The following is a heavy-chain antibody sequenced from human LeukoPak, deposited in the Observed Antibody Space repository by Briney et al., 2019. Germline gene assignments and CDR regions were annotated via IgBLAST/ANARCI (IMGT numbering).Heavy chain of an antibody. Sequence: PSETLSLTCTVSGGSISSYYWSWIRQPAGKGLEWIGHIYTSETTNYNPSLKSRVTMSVDTSKNQFSLNMSSVTAADTAVYYCARHAMVRGIDSWGQGTLVTVSS. CDR3: ARHAMVRGIDS. V-gene: IGHV4-4*07. CDR2: IYTSETT. J-gene: IGHJ4*02. D-gene: IGHD3-10*01. CDR1: GGSISSYY.